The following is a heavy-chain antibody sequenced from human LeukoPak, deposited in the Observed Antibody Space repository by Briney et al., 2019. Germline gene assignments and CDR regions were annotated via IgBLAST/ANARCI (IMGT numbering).Heavy chain of an antibody. J-gene: IGHJ4*02. D-gene: IGHD3-3*01. Sequence: ASVEVSCKASGYTFTSYGISWVRQAPGQGLEWMGWISAYNGNINYAQKLQGRVTMTTDTSTSTAYMELRSLRSDDTAVYYCARDPYGYYDFWSGAGWYYFDYWGQGTLVTVSS. CDR3: ARDPYGYYDFWSGAGWYYFDY. CDR2: ISAYNGNI. V-gene: IGHV1-18*01. CDR1: GYTFTSYG.